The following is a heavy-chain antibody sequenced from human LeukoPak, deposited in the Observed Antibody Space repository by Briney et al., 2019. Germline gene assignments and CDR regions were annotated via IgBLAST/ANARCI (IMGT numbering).Heavy chain of an antibody. V-gene: IGHV4-39*07. CDR3: AREGGQWLERSFDH. Sequence: SETLSLTCSVSGGSISSSGDHWGWIRQSPGKGLEWIGNIYYSGTTYYNPSLKSRVTISVDTSNNQFSLKLSSVTAADTAVYYCAREGGQWLERSFDHWGQGTLVTVSS. CDR2: IYYSGTT. J-gene: IGHJ4*02. D-gene: IGHD6-19*01. CDR1: GGSISSSGDH.